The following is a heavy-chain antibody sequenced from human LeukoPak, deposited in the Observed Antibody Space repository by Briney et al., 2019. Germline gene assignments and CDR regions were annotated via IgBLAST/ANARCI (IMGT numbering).Heavy chain of an antibody. V-gene: IGHV3-23*01. D-gene: IGHD2-15*01. CDR3: AKGPYCSGSTCCWYFEF. J-gene: IGHJ2*01. CDR2: ITSNGGTT. CDR1: GLTFSNYA. Sequence: GGSLRLSCAASGLTFSNYAMSWVRQAPGKGLEWASSITSNGGTTYYADSVKGRFTISRDNSKNTLYLQMNSLRVEDTAVYSCAKGPYCSGSTCCWYFEFWGRGTLVTVSS.